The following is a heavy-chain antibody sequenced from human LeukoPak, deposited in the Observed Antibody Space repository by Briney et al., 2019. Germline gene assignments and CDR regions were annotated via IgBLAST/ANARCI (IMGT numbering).Heavy chain of an antibody. J-gene: IGHJ3*02. Sequence: RGSLRLSCAASGFTFRNYFMHWVRQAPGEGLEWVAVIASDGSQTFYAESVEGRFTISRDNSNKTLYLQMNSLRAEDTAVYFCVRERPDVIFHSRAFESWGQEATVTVSA. V-gene: IGHV3-30*03. CDR3: VRERPDVIFHSRAFES. D-gene: IGHD3-9*01. CDR2: IASDGSQT. CDR1: GFTFRNYF.